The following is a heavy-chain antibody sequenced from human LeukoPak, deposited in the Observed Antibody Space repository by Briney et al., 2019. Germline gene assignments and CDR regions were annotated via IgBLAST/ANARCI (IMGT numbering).Heavy chain of an antibody. CDR1: GGSISSSSYY. V-gene: IGHV4-39*07. CDR2: IYYSGST. J-gene: IGHJ3*02. CDR3: VREGWQWLVHAFDI. Sequence: SETLSLTCTVSGGSISSSSYYWGWVRQPPGKGLEWIGSIYYSGSTYYNPSLKSRVPISVDTSKNQFSLKLSSATAADTAVYCCVREGWQWLVHAFDIWGQGTMVTGSS. D-gene: IGHD6-19*01.